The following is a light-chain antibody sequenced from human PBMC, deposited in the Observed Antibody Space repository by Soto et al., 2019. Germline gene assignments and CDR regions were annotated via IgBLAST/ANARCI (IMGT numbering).Light chain of an antibody. CDR2: AAS. CDR3: QQSYSTLP. V-gene: IGKV1-39*01. J-gene: IGKJ4*01. CDR1: QSISSY. Sequence: DIQMTQAPSSLSASVGDRVTITCRASQSISSYLNWYQQKPGKAPKLLIYAASSLQSGVPSRFSCSGSGTDFTLTISSLQPEDFATYYCQQSYSTLPFGGGTKVEIK.